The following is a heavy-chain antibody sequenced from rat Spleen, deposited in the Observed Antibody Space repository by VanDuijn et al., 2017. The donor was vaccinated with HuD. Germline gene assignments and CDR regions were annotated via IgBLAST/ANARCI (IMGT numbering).Heavy chain of an antibody. J-gene: IGHJ2*01. CDR1: GFTFSDYN. V-gene: IGHV5-7*01. Sequence: EVQLVESGGGLVQPGRSLKLSCAASGFTFSDYNMAWVRQAPKKGLEWVATISYDGSSTYYRDSVRGRFTVSRDNAKSTLYLQMKSLRSEDTATYYCTREDWVFDYWGQGVMVTVSS. D-gene: IGHD5-1*01. CDR3: TREDWVFDY. CDR2: ISYDGSST.